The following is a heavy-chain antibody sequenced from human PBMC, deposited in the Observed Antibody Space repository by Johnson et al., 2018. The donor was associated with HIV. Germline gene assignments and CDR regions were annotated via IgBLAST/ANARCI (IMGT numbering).Heavy chain of an antibody. V-gene: IGHV3-23*04. CDR2: ISGSGGST. D-gene: IGHD2-2*01. CDR1: GFTFSSYA. Sequence: VQLVESGGGLVQPGGSLRLSCAASGFTFSSYAMSWVRQAPGKGLEWVSAISGSGGSTYYADSVKGRFTISRDNSKNTLYLQMNSLRAEDTAIYYCAKDPGDCSSTSCYAFDIWGQGTMVTVSS. J-gene: IGHJ3*02. CDR3: AKDPGDCSSTSCYAFDI.